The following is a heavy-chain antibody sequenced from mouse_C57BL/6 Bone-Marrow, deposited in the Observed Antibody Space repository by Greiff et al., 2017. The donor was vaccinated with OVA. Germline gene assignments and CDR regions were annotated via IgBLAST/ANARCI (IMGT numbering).Heavy chain of an antibody. CDR3: ARGYGNSWFAY. D-gene: IGHD2-1*01. V-gene: IGHV2-2*01. CDR1: GFSLTSYG. CDR2: IWSGGST. Sequence: VQLKESGPGLVQPSQSLSITCTVSGFSLTSYGVHWVRQSPGKGLEWLGVIWSGGSTDYNAAFISRLSISKDNSKSQVFFKMNSLQADDTAIYYCARGYGNSWFAYWGQGTLVTVSA. J-gene: IGHJ3*01.